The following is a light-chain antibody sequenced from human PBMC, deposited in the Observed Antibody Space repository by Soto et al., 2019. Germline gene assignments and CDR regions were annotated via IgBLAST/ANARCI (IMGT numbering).Light chain of an antibody. J-gene: IGKJ4*01. CDR2: DAS. V-gene: IGKV3-11*01. Sequence: IVLTQSPATLSLSPGERATLSSMASQSISNFLAWYQQKPGQAPRLLIYDASKRATDIPDRFIGSGSGTDFTLTISSLEPEDFAVYYCHQRSNWPPFTFGGGTKVDIK. CDR1: QSISNF. CDR3: HQRSNWPPFT.